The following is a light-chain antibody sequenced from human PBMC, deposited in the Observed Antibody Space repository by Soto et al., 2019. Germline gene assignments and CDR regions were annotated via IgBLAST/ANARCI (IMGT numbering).Light chain of an antibody. Sequence: IVLTQTPLSLSVTPGQPASISCKSAQSLVYSDGKTYLYWYLQKPGQPPQPLIYGASNRFSGVPERFSGSGSGTDFTLTISRVEAEDVGVYFCMQSISRLTFGGGTKVHIK. V-gene: IGKV2D-29*01. J-gene: IGKJ4*01. CDR3: MQSISRLT. CDR1: QSLVYSDGKTY. CDR2: GAS.